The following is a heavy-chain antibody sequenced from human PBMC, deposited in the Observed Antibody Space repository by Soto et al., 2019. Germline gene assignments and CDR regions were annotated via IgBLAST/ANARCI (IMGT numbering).Heavy chain of an antibody. V-gene: IGHV5-51*01. CDR1: GYSFTNYW. Sequence: GESLKIACNASGYSFTNYWIGWVRQMPGKGLEWMGIIYPGDSDTRYSPSFQGQVTISADKSISTAYLQWSSLKASDTAMFYCARFPSLTMIRGIPGPGPYGMDVWGQGTTVTVSS. CDR2: IYPGDSDT. CDR3: ARFPSLTMIRGIPGPGPYGMDV. D-gene: IGHD3-10*01. J-gene: IGHJ6*02.